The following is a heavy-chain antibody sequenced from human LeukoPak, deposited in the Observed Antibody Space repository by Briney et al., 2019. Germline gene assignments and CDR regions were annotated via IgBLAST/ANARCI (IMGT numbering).Heavy chain of an antibody. CDR1: GFTFSSYG. Sequence: GGSLRLSRAASGFTFSSYGMHWVRQAPGKGLEWVAVIWYDGSNKYYADSVKGRFTISRDNSKNTLYLQMNSLRAEDTAVYYCARGAIVVVPASVVVVATVDFDYWGQGTLVTVSS. J-gene: IGHJ4*02. CDR3: ARGAIVVVPASVVVVATVDFDY. CDR2: IWYDGSNK. D-gene: IGHD2-2*01. V-gene: IGHV3-33*01.